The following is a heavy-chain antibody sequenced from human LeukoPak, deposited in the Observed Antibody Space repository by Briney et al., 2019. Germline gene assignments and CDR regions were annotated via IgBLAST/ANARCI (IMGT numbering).Heavy chain of an antibody. CDR1: GFTVSSNY. J-gene: IGHJ4*02. CDR3: AKLSGWYYVGY. CDR2: IYSDGST. Sequence: GGSLRLSCVASGFTVSSNYMSWVRQAPGKGLEWVSVIYSDGSTYYADSVKGRFTISRDNSKNTLYLQMNSLRTEDTAVYYCAKLSGWYYVGYWGQGTLVTVSS. V-gene: IGHV3-66*02. D-gene: IGHD6-19*01.